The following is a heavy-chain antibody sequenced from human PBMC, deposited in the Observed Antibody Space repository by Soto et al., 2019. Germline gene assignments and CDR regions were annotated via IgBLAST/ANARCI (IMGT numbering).Heavy chain of an antibody. V-gene: IGHV1-18*01. Sequence: ASVKVSCKASGYTFTSYGISWVRQAPGQGLEWMGWISAYNGNTNYAQKLQGRVTMTTDTSTSTAYMELRSLRSDDTAVYYCARDYCSGGSCYSGDACDIWGQGTMVTVSS. CDR2: ISAYNGNT. D-gene: IGHD2-15*01. CDR3: ARDYCSGGSCYSGDACDI. J-gene: IGHJ3*02. CDR1: GYTFTSYG.